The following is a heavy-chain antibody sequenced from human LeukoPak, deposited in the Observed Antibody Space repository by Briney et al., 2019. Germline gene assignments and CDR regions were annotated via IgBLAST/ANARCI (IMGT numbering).Heavy chain of an antibody. CDR1: GYTFTSYG. CDR2: ISAYNGNT. J-gene: IGHJ4*02. Sequence: ASVKVSCKASGYTFTSYGISWARQAPGQGLEWMGWISAYNGNTNYAQKLQARVTMTTDTSTSTAYMELRSLRSDDTAVYYCARVSDIVLMVYAIEGDYFDYWGQGTLVTVSS. V-gene: IGHV1-18*01. D-gene: IGHD2-8*01. CDR3: ARVSDIVLMVYAIEGDYFDY.